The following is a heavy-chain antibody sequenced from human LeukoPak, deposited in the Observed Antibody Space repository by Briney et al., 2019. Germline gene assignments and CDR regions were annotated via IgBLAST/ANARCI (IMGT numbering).Heavy chain of an antibody. CDR2: IIPIFGTA. J-gene: IGHJ4*02. Sequence: SVKVSCKASGGTFSSYAISWVRQAPGQGLEWMGGIIPIFGTANYAQKFQGRVTITADESTSTAYMELSSLRSEDTAVYYSALLGCSSTSCYRAPDYWGQGTLVTVSS. CDR1: GGTFSSYA. D-gene: IGHD2-2*01. CDR3: ALLGCSSTSCYRAPDY. V-gene: IGHV1-69*13.